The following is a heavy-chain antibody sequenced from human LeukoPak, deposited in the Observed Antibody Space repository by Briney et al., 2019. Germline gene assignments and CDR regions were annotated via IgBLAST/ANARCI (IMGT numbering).Heavy chain of an antibody. CDR3: AKDRLYLGYFDN. CDR2: TTGDGHST. CDR1: GFTFDTYA. D-gene: IGHD2/OR15-2a*01. J-gene: IGHJ4*02. V-gene: IGHV3-23*01. Sequence: GGSLRLSCAASGFTFDTYAMSWVRQAPGKGLEWVSGTTGDGHSTYYADSVKGRFIISRDNSKNTLYLQIHNLRVEDTALYYCAKDRLYLGYFDNWGQETLVTVSS.